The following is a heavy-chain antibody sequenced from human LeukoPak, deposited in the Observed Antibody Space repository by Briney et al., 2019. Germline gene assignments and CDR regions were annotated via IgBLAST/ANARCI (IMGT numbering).Heavy chain of an antibody. D-gene: IGHD3-3*01. Sequence: GGSLRLSCAASGFTFSSYWMHWVRQAPGKGLVWVSRINSDGSSTSYADSVKGRFTISRDNAKNTLYLQMNSLRAEDTAVYYCARGHYDFWSGYYGSYYYYYYMDVWGKGTTVTVSS. J-gene: IGHJ6*03. CDR3: ARGHYDFWSGYYGSYYYYYYMDV. V-gene: IGHV3-74*01. CDR1: GFTFSSYW. CDR2: INSDGSST.